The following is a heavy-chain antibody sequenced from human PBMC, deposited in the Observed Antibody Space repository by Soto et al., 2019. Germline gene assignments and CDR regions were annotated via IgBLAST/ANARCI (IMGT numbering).Heavy chain of an antibody. CDR3: ARGPGRSSSWYLAPSFDY. CDR2: IYYSGST. Sequence: SETLSLTCTVSGGSISSYYWSWIRQPPGKGLEWIGYIYYSGSTNYNPSLKSRVTISVDTSKNQFSLKLSSVTAADTAVYYCARGPGRSSSWYLAPSFDYWGQGTLVTVSS. J-gene: IGHJ4*02. V-gene: IGHV4-59*01. CDR1: GGSISSYY. D-gene: IGHD6-13*01.